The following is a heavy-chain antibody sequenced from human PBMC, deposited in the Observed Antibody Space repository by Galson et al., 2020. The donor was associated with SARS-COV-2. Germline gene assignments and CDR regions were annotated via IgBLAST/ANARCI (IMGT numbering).Heavy chain of an antibody. D-gene: IGHD3-22*01. CDR1: GGYISGYY. J-gene: IGHJ4*02. V-gene: IGHV4-34*01. Sequence: ETSETLSLTCAVYGGYISGYYWSWIRQPPGKWLEWIGTIGHTGRTNYNPSLKSRVTMSVDTSKNQFSLRLTSVTAADTAFYYCARGFVSVNMIVVFITSAEIGLDYWSQGTLVTVSS. CDR3: ARGFVSVNMIVVFITSAEIGLDY. CDR2: IGHTGRT.